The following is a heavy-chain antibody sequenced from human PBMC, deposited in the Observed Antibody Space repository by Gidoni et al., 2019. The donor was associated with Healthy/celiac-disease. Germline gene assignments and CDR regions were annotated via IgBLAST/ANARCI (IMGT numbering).Heavy chain of an antibody. CDR2: ISYDGSNK. J-gene: IGHJ4*02. V-gene: IGHV3-30-3*01. Sequence: QVQLVEAGGGVVQPGRSLRLSCAASGFTFSSYAMHWVRQAPGKGLEWVAVISYDGSNKYYADSVKGRFTISRDNSKNTLYLQMNSLRAEDTAVYYCARGGDNWNDVGYFDYWGQGTLVTVSS. CDR3: ARGGDNWNDVGYFDY. CDR1: GFTFSSYA. D-gene: IGHD1-20*01.